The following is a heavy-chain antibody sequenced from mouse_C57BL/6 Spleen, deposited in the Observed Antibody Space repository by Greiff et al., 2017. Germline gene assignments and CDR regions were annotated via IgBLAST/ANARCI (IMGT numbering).Heavy chain of an antibody. CDR1: GFNIKDYY. CDR3: ARRPLLWYFEV. CDR2: IDPEDGET. Sequence: VQLQQSGAELVKPGASVKLSCTASGFNIKDYYMHWVKQRTEQGLEWIGRIDPEDGETKYAPKFPGKATITADTSSNTSYLQLSSLTSEDTAVYYCARRPLLWYFEVWGTGTTVTVSS. V-gene: IGHV14-2*01. J-gene: IGHJ1*03. D-gene: IGHD2-1*01.